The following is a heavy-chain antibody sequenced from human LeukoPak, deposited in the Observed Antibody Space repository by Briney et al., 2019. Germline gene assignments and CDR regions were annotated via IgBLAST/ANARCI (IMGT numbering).Heavy chain of an antibody. Sequence: ASVKVSCKASGYTFTGYFMHWVRQAPGQGLEWMGWINPNSGGTNYAQKFQGRVTMTRDTSISTAYMELSRLRSDDTAVYYCARDFRCCSSTSCRNWFDPWGQGTLVTVSS. CDR1: GYTFTGYF. CDR3: ARDFRCCSSTSCRNWFDP. V-gene: IGHV1-2*02. D-gene: IGHD2-2*01. J-gene: IGHJ5*02. CDR2: INPNSGGT.